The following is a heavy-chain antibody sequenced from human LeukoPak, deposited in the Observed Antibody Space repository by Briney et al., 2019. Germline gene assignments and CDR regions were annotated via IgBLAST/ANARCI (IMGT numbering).Heavy chain of an antibody. J-gene: IGHJ5*02. CDR3: ARHGGIVATRIDP. CDR1: GFMFSNYW. CDR2: IKQDGSES. V-gene: IGHV3-7*01. D-gene: IGHD5-12*01. Sequence: GGSLRLSCAASGFMFSNYWMSWVRQAPGKGLEWVANIKQDGSESRYVDSVKGRFTISRDNAKNSLYLQMNSLRGEDTAVYYCARHGGIVATRIDPWGQGTLVTVSS.